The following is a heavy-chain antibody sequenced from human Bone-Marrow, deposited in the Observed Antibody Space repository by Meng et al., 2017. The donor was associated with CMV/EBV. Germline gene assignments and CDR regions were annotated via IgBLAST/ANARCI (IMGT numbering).Heavy chain of an antibody. Sequence: SETLSLTCTVSGYSISSGYYWGWIRQPPGKGLEWIGSIYHSGSTYYNPSLKSRVTISVDTSKSQFSLKLSSVTAADTAVYYCARVEMATGDIDYWGQGTLVTVSS. V-gene: IGHV4-38-2*02. CDR3: ARVEMATGDIDY. CDR2: IYHSGST. J-gene: IGHJ4*02. CDR1: GYSISSGYY. D-gene: IGHD5-24*01.